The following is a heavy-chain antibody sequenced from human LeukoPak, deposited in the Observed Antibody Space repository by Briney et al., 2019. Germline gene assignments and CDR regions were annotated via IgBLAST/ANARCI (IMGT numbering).Heavy chain of an antibody. V-gene: IGHV3-33*01. Sequence: GGTLRLSCAASGFTFSSFGMHWVRQAPGKGLEWVAVIWYDGSNKYYADSVKGRFTISRDYSKNTVYLQMNSLRAEDTAVYYSAREAAVLASIPYDYWGQGSLVSASA. J-gene: IGHJ4*02. CDR2: IWYDGSNK. D-gene: IGHD5-24*01. CDR1: GFTFSSFG. CDR3: AREAAVLASIPYDY.